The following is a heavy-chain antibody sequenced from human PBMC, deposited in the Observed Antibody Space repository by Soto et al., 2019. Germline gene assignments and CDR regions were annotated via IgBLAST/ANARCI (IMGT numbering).Heavy chain of an antibody. CDR2: ISSSSSTI. Sequence: EVQLVESGGGLVQPGGSLRISCAASGFTFSSYSMNWVRQAPGKGLEWVSYISSSSSTIYYADSVKGRFTISRDNAKNSLYLQMNSLRDEDTAVFYCARGWGCTGGSCYSDHWGQGTLVTVSS. CDR1: GFTFSSYS. CDR3: ARGWGCTGGSCYSDH. J-gene: IGHJ4*02. D-gene: IGHD2-15*01. V-gene: IGHV3-48*02.